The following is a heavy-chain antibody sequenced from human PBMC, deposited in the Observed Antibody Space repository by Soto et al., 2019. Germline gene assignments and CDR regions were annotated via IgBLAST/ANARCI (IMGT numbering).Heavy chain of an antibody. CDR3: ARDRGVAAYYYYGMDV. CDR2: IWYDGSNK. Sequence: PGGSLRLSCAASGFTFSSYGMHWVRQAPGKGLEWVAVIWYDGSNKYYADSVKGRFTISRDNSKSTLYLQMNSLRAEDTAVYYCARDRGVAAYYYYGMDVWGQGTPVTVSS. CDR1: GFTFSSYG. J-gene: IGHJ6*02. D-gene: IGHD2-15*01. V-gene: IGHV3-33*01.